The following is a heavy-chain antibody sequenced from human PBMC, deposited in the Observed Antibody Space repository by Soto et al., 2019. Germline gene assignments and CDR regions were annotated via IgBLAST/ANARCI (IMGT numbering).Heavy chain of an antibody. CDR2: IYNNGRT. CDR3: ASPIPVELPPY. CDR1: GGSISSYY. Sequence: SSETLSLTCTVSGGSISSYYCSWIRQPPGKGLEWIGYIYNNGRTDYNPSLKSRVTMSIDTSKNQFSLKLSSVTAADTAVYYCASPIPVELPPYWGQGTLVTVSS. V-gene: IGHV4-59*08. D-gene: IGHD1-7*01. J-gene: IGHJ4*02.